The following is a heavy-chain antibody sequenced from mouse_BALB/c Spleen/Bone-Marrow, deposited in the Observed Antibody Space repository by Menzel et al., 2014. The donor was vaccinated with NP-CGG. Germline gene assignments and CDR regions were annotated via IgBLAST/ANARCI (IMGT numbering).Heavy chain of an antibody. V-gene: IGHV4-1*02. CDR1: GFDFXRYW. Sequence: DVKLVESGGGLVQPGGSLKLSCAASGFDFXRYWMSWVRQAPGKGLEWIGEINPDSSTINYTPSLKDKFIISRDNAKNTLYLQMSKVRSEDTALYYCARPPIYYDYAWFAYWGQGTLVTVSA. J-gene: IGHJ3*01. CDR3: ARPPIYYDYAWFAY. CDR2: INPDSSTI. D-gene: IGHD2-4*01.